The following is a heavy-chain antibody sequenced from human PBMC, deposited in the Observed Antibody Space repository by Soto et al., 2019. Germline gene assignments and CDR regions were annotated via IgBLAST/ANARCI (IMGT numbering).Heavy chain of an antibody. Sequence: GGSLRLSCEASGFTFSSYSMNWVRQAPGKGLEWVSYITTGSTTYYADSVKGRFTTSRDNAKNSLYLQMNSLRAEDTAVYYCARVIYCSRTNCPTNFYYYMDVWGKGTTVTVSS. D-gene: IGHD2-2*01. CDR2: ITTGSTT. V-gene: IGHV3-48*01. J-gene: IGHJ6*03. CDR3: ARVIYCSRTNCPTNFYYYMDV. CDR1: GFTFSSYS.